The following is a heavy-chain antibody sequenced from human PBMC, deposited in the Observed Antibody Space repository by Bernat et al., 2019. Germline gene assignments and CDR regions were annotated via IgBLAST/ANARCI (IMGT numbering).Heavy chain of an antibody. V-gene: IGHV1-69*08. CDR3: ARDQRVLGGSGSYYNDAFDI. CDR2: IIPILGIA. CDR1: GGTFSSYT. D-gene: IGHD3-10*01. Sequence: QVQLVQSGAEVKKPGSSVKVSCKASGGTFSSYTISWVRQAPGQGLEWMGRIIPILGIANYAQKFQGRVTITADKSTSTAYMELSSLRSEDTAVYYCARDQRVLGGSGSYYNDAFDIWGQGTMVTVSS. J-gene: IGHJ3*02.